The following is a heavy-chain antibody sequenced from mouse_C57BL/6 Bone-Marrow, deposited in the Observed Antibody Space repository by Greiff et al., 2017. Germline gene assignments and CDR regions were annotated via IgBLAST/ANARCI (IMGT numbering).Heavy chain of an antibody. D-gene: IGHD2-12*01. CDR2: IDPENGDT. J-gene: IGHJ2*01. CDR1: GFNIKDDY. CDR3: TTLVHY. V-gene: IGHV14-4*01. Sequence: VQLKESGAELVRPGASVKLSCTASGFNIKDDYMHWVKQRPEQGLEWIGWIDPENGDTEYDSKFRGKATITADTSSNTAYLQLRSLTSDDTAVYCCTTLVHYWGQGTTLTVSS.